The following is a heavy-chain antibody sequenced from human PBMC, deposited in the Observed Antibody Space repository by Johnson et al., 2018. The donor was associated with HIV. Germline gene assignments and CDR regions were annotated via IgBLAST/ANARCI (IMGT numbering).Heavy chain of an antibody. CDR2: IYSGGST. CDR3: ARENQDAFDI. CDR1: GFTVSSNY. Sequence: VQLVESGGGVVRPGGSLRLSCAASGFTVSSNYMSWVRQAPGKGLEWVSVIYSGGSTYYAASVKGRFTISRDNSKNTLYLQMNSLRAEDTAVYYCARENQDAFDIWGQGTMVTVSS. V-gene: IGHV3-53*01. J-gene: IGHJ3*02.